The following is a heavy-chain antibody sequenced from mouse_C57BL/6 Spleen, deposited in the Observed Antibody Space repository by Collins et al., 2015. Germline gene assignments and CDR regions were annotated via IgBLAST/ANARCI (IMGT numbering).Heavy chain of an antibody. CDR1: SYTFTDYA. J-gene: IGHJ3*01. CDR3: VREDGNGPFAY. D-gene: IGHD2-1*01. Sequence: QVQLQQSGPELVRPGVSVKISCKGSSYTFTDYAMHWVKQSHAKSLEWIGVISTYYGNTNYNQKFKGKATMTVDKSSSTAYMELARLTSEDSAVYYCVREDGNGPFAYWGQGTLVTVSA. CDR2: ISTYYGNT. V-gene: IGHV1-67*01.